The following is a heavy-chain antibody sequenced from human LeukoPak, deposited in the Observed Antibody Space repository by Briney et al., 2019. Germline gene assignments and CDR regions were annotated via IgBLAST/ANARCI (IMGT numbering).Heavy chain of an antibody. D-gene: IGHD2-2*01. J-gene: IGHJ4*02. CDR2: INHSGST. Sequence: PSETLSLTCAVYGGSFSGYYWSWIRQPPGKGLEWIGEINHSGSTNYNPSLKSRVTISVDTSKNQFSLKLSSVTAADTAVYYCARVQTTGYCSSTSCYGQVPGDYWDQGTLVTVSS. CDR1: GGSFSGYY. CDR3: ARVQTTGYCSSTSCYGQVPGDY. V-gene: IGHV4-34*01.